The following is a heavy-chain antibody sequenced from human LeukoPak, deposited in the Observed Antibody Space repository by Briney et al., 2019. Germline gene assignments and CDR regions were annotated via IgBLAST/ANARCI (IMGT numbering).Heavy chain of an antibody. Sequence: SQTLSLTCAISGDSVSSNRAGWNWIRQSPSRGLEWLGRTYYRSKWYNDFAPSVRNRITINPDTSKNQFSLKLSSVTAADTAVYYCARGSGEDRSGYYYSQGGWFDPWGQGTLVTVSS. CDR3: ARGSGEDRSGYYYSQGGWFDP. D-gene: IGHD3-22*01. V-gene: IGHV6-1*01. CDR1: GDSVSSNRAG. J-gene: IGHJ5*02. CDR2: TYYRSKWYN.